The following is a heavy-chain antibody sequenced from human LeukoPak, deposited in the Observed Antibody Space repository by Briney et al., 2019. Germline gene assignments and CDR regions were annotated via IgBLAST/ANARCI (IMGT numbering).Heavy chain of an antibody. J-gene: IGHJ5*02. CDR3: AKDQQRSLWFGELPWFDP. CDR1: GFTFSSYG. Sequence: GGSLRLSCAASGFTFSSYGMHWVRPAPGKGLEWVAFIRYDGSNKYYAGSVKGRFTISRDNSKNTLYLQMNSLRAEDTAVYYCAKDQQRSLWFGELPWFDPWGQGTLVTVSS. CDR2: IRYDGSNK. D-gene: IGHD3-10*01. V-gene: IGHV3-30*02.